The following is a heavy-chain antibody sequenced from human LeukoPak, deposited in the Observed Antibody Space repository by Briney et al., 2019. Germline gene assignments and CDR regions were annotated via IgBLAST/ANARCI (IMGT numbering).Heavy chain of an antibody. Sequence: ASVKVSCKASGYTFTGYYMHWVRQAPGQGLEWMGWINPNSGGTNYAQKFRGRVTMTRDTSISTAYMELSRLRSDDTAVYYCARSAYDPAQPGKTKFDYWGQGTLVTVSS. CDR2: INPNSGGT. V-gene: IGHV1-2*02. J-gene: IGHJ4*02. D-gene: IGHD3-3*01. CDR1: GYTFTGYY. CDR3: ARSAYDPAQPGKTKFDY.